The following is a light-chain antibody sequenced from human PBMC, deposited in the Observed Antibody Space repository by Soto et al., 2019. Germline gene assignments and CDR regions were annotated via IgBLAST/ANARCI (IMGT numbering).Light chain of an antibody. J-gene: IGKJ1*01. V-gene: IGKV3-20*01. Sequence: EVVLTQSPGTLSLSPRERATLSCRASQSVSNNYLAWYQHKPGQAPRLLLYGASNRAPGIPDRFSGSGSGPDFTLTISRLEPEDFAVSYCQQYAASPRTFGQGTLVEVK. CDR3: QQYAASPRT. CDR1: QSVSNNY. CDR2: GAS.